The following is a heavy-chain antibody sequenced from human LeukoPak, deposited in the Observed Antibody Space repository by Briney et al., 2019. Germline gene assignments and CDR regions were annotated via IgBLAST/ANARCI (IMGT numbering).Heavy chain of an antibody. CDR3: ARVDYYGSGSYYNFLDYYYGMDV. CDR2: ISYDGSNK. CDR1: GFTFSSYG. Sequence: GGSLRLSCAASGFTFSSYGMHWVRQAPGKGLEWVAVISYDGSNKYYADSVKGRFTISRDNSKNTLYLQMNSLRAEDTAVYYCARVDYYGSGSYYNFLDYYYGMDVWGQGTTVTVSS. D-gene: IGHD3-10*01. J-gene: IGHJ6*02. V-gene: IGHV3-30*03.